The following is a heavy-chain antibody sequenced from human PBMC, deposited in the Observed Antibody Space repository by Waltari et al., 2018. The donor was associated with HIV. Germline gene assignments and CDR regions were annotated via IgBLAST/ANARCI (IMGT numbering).Heavy chain of an antibody. CDR2: LYYSGST. V-gene: IGHV4-39*01. Sequence: QLQLQESGPGLVKPSETLSLTCTVPGGSISSSSHYWGWIRQPPGKGLELIGSLYYSGSTDYNPSLKSRVTISVDTSKNQFSLKLSSVTAADTAVYYCARQGYYYDSSGYYTGAFDIWGQGTVVTVSS. D-gene: IGHD3-22*01. J-gene: IGHJ3*02. CDR1: GGSISSSSHY. CDR3: ARQGYYYDSSGYYTGAFDI.